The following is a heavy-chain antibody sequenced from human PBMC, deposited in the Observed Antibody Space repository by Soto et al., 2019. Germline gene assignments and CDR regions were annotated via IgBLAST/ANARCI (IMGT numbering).Heavy chain of an antibody. CDR3: ARDRGSCSGGSCSQNAY. Sequence: QVQLVQSGAEVKKPGSSVKVSCKASGGTFSSYTISWVRQAPGQGLEWMGRIIPILSIANYAQKFQGRVTITADKSTSTAYMELSSLRSEDTAVYYCARDRGSCSGGSCSQNAYWGQGTLVTVSS. CDR2: IIPILSIA. D-gene: IGHD2-15*01. CDR1: GGTFSSYT. V-gene: IGHV1-69*08. J-gene: IGHJ4*02.